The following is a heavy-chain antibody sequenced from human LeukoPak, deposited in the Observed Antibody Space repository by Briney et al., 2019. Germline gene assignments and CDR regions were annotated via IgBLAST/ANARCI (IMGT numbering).Heavy chain of an antibody. D-gene: IGHD3-10*01. CDR1: GGSISSYY. V-gene: IGHV4-59*06. CDR3: ARDPWGGGFDY. Sequence: PSETLSLTCTVSGGSISSYYWSWIRQHPGKGLEWIGYIYYSGSTYYNPSLKSRVAISVDTSKNQFSLKLSSLTAADTAVYYCARDPWGGGFDYWGQGTLVTVSS. CDR2: IYYSGST. J-gene: IGHJ4*02.